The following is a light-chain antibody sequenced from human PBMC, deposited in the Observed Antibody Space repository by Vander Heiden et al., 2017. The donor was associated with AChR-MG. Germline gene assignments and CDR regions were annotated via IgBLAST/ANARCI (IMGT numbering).Light chain of an antibody. J-gene: IGLJ2*01. CDR1: SSNIGAGDD. CDR2: NNF. V-gene: IGLV1-40*01. CDR3: QSYDSSLNVV. Sequence: SVLTQPPSVSGAPGQTVTISCTGSSSNIGAGDDVHWFQQLPKTAPKLVIANNFDRPSGVPDRFSGSKSGTSASLTITGLQAEDEADYYCQSYDSSLNVVFGGGTKVTVL.